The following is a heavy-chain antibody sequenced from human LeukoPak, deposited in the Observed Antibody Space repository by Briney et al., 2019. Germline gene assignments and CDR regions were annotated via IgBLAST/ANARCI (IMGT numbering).Heavy chain of an antibody. Sequence: GALRLSCTGSGFTFSTYTMNWVRQAPGKGLEWVASIGSTSSNINYADSVEGRFTISRDNAKNSLYLQMNSLRAEDTAVYYCAKIQFASSGGHDYWGQGTLVTVSS. CDR2: IGSTSSNI. V-gene: IGHV3-48*01. CDR1: GFTFSTYT. CDR3: AKIQFASSGGHDY. D-gene: IGHD3-22*01. J-gene: IGHJ4*02.